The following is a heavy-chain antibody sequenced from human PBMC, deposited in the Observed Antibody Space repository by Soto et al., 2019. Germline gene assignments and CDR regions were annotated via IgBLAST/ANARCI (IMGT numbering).Heavy chain of an antibody. J-gene: IGHJ3*02. CDR3: ARTVVVVVAAIIAFDI. D-gene: IGHD2-15*01. CDR2: IYYSGST. Sequence: QVQLQESGPGLVKPSQTLSLTCTVSGGSISSGGYYWSWIRQHPGKGLEWIGYIYYSGSTYYNPSLKRRVTISVDTSKNQSSLKLSSVTAADTAVYYCARTVVVVVAAIIAFDIWGQGTMVTVSS. CDR1: GGSISSGGYY. V-gene: IGHV4-31*03.